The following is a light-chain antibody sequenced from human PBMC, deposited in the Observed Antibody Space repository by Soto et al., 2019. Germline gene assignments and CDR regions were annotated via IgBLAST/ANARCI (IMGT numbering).Light chain of an antibody. Sequence: QSALTQPASVSGSPGQSITISCTGTSSDVGGYNFVSWYQQHPGKAPKLIIYEVSNQPSGVSNRISGSKSGSTASLTISGLQAEEEADYYCSSYTSSNALVFGGGTKLTVL. J-gene: IGLJ3*02. CDR1: SSDVGGYNF. CDR3: SSYTSSNALV. CDR2: EVS. V-gene: IGLV2-14*01.